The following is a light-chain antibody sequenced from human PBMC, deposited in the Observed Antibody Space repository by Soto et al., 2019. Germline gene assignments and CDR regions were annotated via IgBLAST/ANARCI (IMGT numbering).Light chain of an antibody. CDR1: SSNIGSNT. CDR2: SNS. CDR3: AAWDDSLYGYV. Sequence: QSVLTQPPSASGTSGQRVTMSCSGSSSNIGSNTVNWYQQLPGTAPKLLIYSNSQRPSGVPDRFSGSKSGTSASLAISGLQSEDEADYYCAAWDDSLYGYVFGPGTKVTVL. J-gene: IGLJ1*01. V-gene: IGLV1-44*01.